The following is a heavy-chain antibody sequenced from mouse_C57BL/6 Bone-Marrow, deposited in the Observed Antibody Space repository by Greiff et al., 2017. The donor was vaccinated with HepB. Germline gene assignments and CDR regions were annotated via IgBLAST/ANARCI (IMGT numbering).Heavy chain of an antibody. D-gene: IGHD2-3*01. CDR2: IDPSDSYT. CDR1: GYTFTSYW. Sequence: QVQLQQPGAELVKPGASVKLSCKASGYTFTSYWMQWVKQRPGQGLEWIGEIDPSDSYTNYNQKFKGKATLTVDTSSSTAYMQLSSLTAEYSAVYYCARGSDGDYWGQGTSVTVSS. J-gene: IGHJ4*01. CDR3: ARGSDGDY. V-gene: IGHV1-50*01.